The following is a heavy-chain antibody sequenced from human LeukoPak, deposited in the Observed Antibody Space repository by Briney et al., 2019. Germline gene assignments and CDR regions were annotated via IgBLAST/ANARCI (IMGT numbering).Heavy chain of an antibody. CDR2: ISKDGSNK. V-gene: IGHV3-30*03. CDR1: GFTFSSYN. Sequence: GGSLRLSCAASGFTFSSYNMHWVRQAPGKGLEWVAVISKDGSNKYYADSVKGRLTISRDNSKNTVYVEMNSLRGEDTAVYYCARRPPAVAGLDYWGQGTLVTVSS. D-gene: IGHD6-19*01. J-gene: IGHJ4*02. CDR3: ARRPPAVAGLDY.